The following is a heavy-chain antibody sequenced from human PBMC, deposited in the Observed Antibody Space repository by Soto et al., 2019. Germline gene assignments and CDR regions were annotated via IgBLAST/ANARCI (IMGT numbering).Heavy chain of an antibody. Sequence: GGSLRLSCAASGFTFSSYGMHWVRQAPGKGLEWVAVISYDGSNKYYADSVKGRFTISRDNSKNTLYLQMNSLRAEDTAVYYCAKGFLRFLGDCGMDVWGQGTTVTVSS. J-gene: IGHJ6*02. CDR1: GFTFSSYG. D-gene: IGHD3-3*01. CDR2: ISYDGSNK. CDR3: AKGFLRFLGDCGMDV. V-gene: IGHV3-30*18.